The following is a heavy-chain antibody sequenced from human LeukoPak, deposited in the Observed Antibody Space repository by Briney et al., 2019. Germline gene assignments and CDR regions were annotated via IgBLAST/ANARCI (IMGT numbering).Heavy chain of an antibody. CDR1: GFTFHDYA. CDR3: AKRYCSSSTCFWITFDM. CDR2: ISWNSGSI. V-gene: IGHV3-9*01. Sequence: PGGSLRLSCAASGFTFHDYAMHWVRQAPGKGLEWVSGISWNSGSIGYADSVKGRFTISRDNSKNTLYLQMNTLRAEDTAIYYCAKRYCSSSTCFWITFDMWGQGTMVTVSS. D-gene: IGHD2-2*01. J-gene: IGHJ3*02.